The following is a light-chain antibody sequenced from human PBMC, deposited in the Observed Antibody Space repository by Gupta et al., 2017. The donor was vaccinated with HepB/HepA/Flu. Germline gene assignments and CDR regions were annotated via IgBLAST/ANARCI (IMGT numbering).Light chain of an antibody. CDR1: SSDVGGYNY. V-gene: IGLV2-14*01. CDR2: DVS. J-gene: IGLJ2*01. CDR3: SSYTTRSTLV. Sequence: QSALTLPAPVSGSPGHSITFSCTGTSSDVGGYNYVYWYQQHPGKAPKLMIYDVSNRPSGVSNRFSGSKSGNTASLIIFGLLDEDEADYYCSSYTTRSTLVFGGGTKLTVL.